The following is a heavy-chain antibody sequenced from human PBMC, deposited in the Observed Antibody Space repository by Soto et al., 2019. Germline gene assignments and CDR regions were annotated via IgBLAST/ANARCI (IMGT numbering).Heavy chain of an antibody. CDR2: ISADNGNT. CDR3: ASDPPIIGTLRVPHLMSX. V-gene: IGHV1-18*01. J-gene: IGHJ6*02. CDR1: DYTFSSYG. D-gene: IGHD1-1*01. Sequence: VSVKVSCKASDYTFSSYGFSWVRQAPGQGLEWMGLISADNGNTNYSQKFQDRLTMAIDTSTSTAYMELRSLRSDDTAVYYCASDPPIIGTLRVPHLMSXWGQGTTVTVS.